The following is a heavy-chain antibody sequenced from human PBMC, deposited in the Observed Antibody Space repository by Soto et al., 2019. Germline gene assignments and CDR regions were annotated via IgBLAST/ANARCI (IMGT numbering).Heavy chain of an antibody. CDR3: ARHYSGYDSVDY. J-gene: IGHJ4*02. Sequence: SETLSLTCTVSGGSISSYYWSWIRQPPGKGLEWIGYIYYSGSTNYNPSLKSRVTVSVDTSKNQFSLKLSSVTAADTAVYYCARHYSGYDSVDYWGQGTLVTVSS. V-gene: IGHV4-59*08. CDR2: IYYSGST. D-gene: IGHD5-12*01. CDR1: GGSISSYY.